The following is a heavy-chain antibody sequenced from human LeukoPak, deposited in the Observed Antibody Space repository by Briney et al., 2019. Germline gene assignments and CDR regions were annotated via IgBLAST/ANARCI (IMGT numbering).Heavy chain of an antibody. CDR3: AKGGKWDVTPFDY. CDR1: GFTSSSYS. D-gene: IGHD1-26*01. J-gene: IGHJ4*02. CDR2: SGGGGST. V-gene: IGHV3-23*01. Sequence: GGSLRLSCAASGFTSSSYSMNWVRQAPGKGLEWVSTSGGGGSTYYADSVKGRFTISRDNSKNTLYLQVNSLRAEDTAVYYCAKGGKWDVTPFDYWGQGTLVTVSS.